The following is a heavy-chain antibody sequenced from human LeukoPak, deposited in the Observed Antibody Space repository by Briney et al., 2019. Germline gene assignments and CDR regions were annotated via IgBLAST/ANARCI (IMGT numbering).Heavy chain of an antibody. CDR3: ARRIAGGDTGGHFQE. V-gene: IGHV3-7*04. CDR2: IKQDGSEK. D-gene: IGHD6-13*01. J-gene: IGHJ1*01. Sequence: QPGGSLRLSCVASGFTFSNYWMSWVRQSPGKGLEWVANIKQDGSEKYYVDSVKGRFTISRDNAGNSLYLQMSSLRAEDTAVYYCARRIAGGDTGGHFQEWGQGTLATVSS. CDR1: GFTFSNYW.